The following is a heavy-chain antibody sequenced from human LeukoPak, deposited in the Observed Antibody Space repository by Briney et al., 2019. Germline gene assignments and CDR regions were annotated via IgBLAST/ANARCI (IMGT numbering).Heavy chain of an antibody. CDR3: ARAGYSSGWYSQFDY. CDR1: GFTFSNYW. J-gene: IGHJ4*02. Sequence: GGSLRLSCAASGFTFSNYWMAWVRQAPGKGPEWVANINLDGSQKYYVDSVKGRFTISRDNAENSLYLQMNSLRAEDTAVYYCARAGYSSGWYSQFDYWGQGTLVTVSS. CDR2: INLDGSQK. D-gene: IGHD6-19*01. V-gene: IGHV3-7*01.